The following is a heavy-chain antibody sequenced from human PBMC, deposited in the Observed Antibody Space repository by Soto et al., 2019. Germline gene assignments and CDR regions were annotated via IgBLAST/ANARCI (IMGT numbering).Heavy chain of an antibody. D-gene: IGHD3-10*01. V-gene: IGHV1-69*02. J-gene: IGHJ6*02. Sequence: SVKVSCKASGGTFSSYTISWVRQAPGQGLEWMGRIIPILGIANYAQKFQGRVTITADKSTSTAYMELSSLRSEDTAVYYCASRGSGRVNYYYYGMDVWGQGTTVTVSS. CDR2: IIPILGIA. CDR3: ASRGSGRVNYYYYGMDV. CDR1: GGTFSSYT.